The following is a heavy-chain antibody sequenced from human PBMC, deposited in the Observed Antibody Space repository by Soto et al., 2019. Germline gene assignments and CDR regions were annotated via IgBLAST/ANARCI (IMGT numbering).Heavy chain of an antibody. J-gene: IGHJ4*02. CDR1: GGSLGDVY. Sequence: QVKLQESGRGLVKPSEALSLSCTVSGGSLGDVYWTWTRQLPGEAMEWIGYIPTTGVTNYSPSPTSRHSMSTDTSKNQFSLILSSVTAADTAIYFCARHGGDVVMVRDWGQGIEVTVSS. CDR3: ARHGGDVVMVRD. CDR2: IPTTGVT. D-gene: IGHD2-21*01. V-gene: IGHV4-4*08.